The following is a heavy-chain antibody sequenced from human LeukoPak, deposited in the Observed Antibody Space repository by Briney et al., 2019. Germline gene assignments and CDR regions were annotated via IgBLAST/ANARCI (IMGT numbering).Heavy chain of an antibody. CDR1: GYSISSGYY. V-gene: IGHV4-38-2*02. D-gene: IGHD5-18*01. J-gene: IGHJ6*03. Sequence: ASETLSLTCTVSGYSISSGYYWGWIRQSPGKGLEWIGSIYHSGSTYYNPSLKSRVTISVDTSKNQFSLKLSSVTAADTAVYYCARLEYTYGFSYYYYMDVWGKGTTVTVSS. CDR2: IYHSGST. CDR3: ARLEYTYGFSYYYYMDV.